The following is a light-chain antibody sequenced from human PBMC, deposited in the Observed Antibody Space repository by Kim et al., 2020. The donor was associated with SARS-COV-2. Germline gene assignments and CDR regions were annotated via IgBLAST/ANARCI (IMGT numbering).Light chain of an antibody. J-gene: IGLJ1*01. CDR3: GSWDSSLSGYV. V-gene: IGLV1-51*01. CDR2: DNN. Sequence: QKVTIPCSGSSSTVANNYVSWYRQFPGTAPQLLIYDNNKRPSGIPDRFSGSKSGTSATLGITGLQTGDEADYYCGSWDSSLSGYVFGSGTKVTVL. CDR1: SSTVANNY.